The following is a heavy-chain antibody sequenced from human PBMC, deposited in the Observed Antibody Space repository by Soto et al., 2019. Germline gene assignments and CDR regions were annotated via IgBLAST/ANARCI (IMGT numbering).Heavy chain of an antibody. Sequence: SETLSLTCTVSGGSISSGYHWAWIRQPPGKRLEWVASIFHTGTTYYNPSLTSRVTISVDTSKNQFSLKLSSVTAADTAVYYCARGYSYGRSPFYYWGQGTLVTVSS. J-gene: IGHJ4*02. CDR1: GGSISSGYH. V-gene: IGHV4-38-2*02. CDR3: ARGYSYGRSPFYY. D-gene: IGHD5-18*01. CDR2: IFHTGTT.